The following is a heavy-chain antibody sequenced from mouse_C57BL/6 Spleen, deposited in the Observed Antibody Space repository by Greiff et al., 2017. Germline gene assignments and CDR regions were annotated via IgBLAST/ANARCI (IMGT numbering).Heavy chain of an antibody. V-gene: IGHV3-6*01. CDR2: ISYDGSN. J-gene: IGHJ2*01. D-gene: IGHD3-3*01. CDR1: GYSITSGYY. Sequence: EVQLQQSGPGLVKPSQSLSLTCSVTGYSITSGYYWNWIRQFPGNKLEWMGYISYDGSNNYNPSLKNRISITRDTPKNQFFLKLNSVTTEDTATYYCARGGDSPYYFDYWGQGTTLTVSS. CDR3: ARGGDSPYYFDY.